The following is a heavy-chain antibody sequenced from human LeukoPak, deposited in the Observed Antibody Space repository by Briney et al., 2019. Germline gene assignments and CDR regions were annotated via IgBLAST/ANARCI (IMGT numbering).Heavy chain of an antibody. CDR2: INHSGST. CDR1: GGSFSGYY. D-gene: IGHD3-16*02. CDR3: ARTYYDYVWGSYCYRGNWFDP. Sequence: SETLSLTCAVYGGSFSGYYWSWIRQPPGKGLEWIEEINHSGSTNYNPSLKSRVTISVDTSKNQFSLKLSSVTAADTAVYYCARTYYDYVWGSYCYRGNWFDPWGQGTLVTVSS. V-gene: IGHV4-34*01. J-gene: IGHJ5*02.